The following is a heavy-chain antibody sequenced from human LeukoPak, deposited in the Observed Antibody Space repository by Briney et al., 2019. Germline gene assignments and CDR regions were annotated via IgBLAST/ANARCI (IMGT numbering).Heavy chain of an antibody. V-gene: IGHV1-46*01. J-gene: IGHJ4*02. CDR3: ARERYTTSRYFDY. Sequence: ASVKLSCKASGYTFTSYYMHWVRQAPGQGLEWMGIINPSGGSTSYAQQFQGRVPMTRKMSTSTVYMELSSLRSEDRAVYYGARERYTTSRYFDYWGQGTLVTVSS. CDR1: GYTFTSYY. D-gene: IGHD6-6*01. CDR2: INPSGGST.